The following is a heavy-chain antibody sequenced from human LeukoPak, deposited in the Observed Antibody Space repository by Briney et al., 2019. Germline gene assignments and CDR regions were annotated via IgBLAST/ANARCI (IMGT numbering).Heavy chain of an antibody. J-gene: IGHJ5*02. CDR2: IYESGSA. CDR1: GGSISSSFNY. V-gene: IGHV4-39*01. Sequence: PSETLSFTCTVSGGSISSSFNYWAWIRQPPGKGLEWIGSIYESGSAYYNPSLKNRITMSVDTSENQFSLKLTSVTAADTAVYYCARHYGPWGQGTLVTVSS. CDR3: ARHYGP. D-gene: IGHD3-16*01.